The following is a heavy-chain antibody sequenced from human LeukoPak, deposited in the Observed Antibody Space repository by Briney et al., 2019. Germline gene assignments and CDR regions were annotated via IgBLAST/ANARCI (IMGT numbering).Heavy chain of an antibody. J-gene: IGHJ4*02. V-gene: IGHV3-49*04. Sequence: PGGSLRLSCAASGFTLSSYAMSWVRQAPGKGLEWVGFTRSKGFGGTPEYAASVKGRFTISRDDSKSIAYLQMNSLKTEDTAVYYCTRTPLPFGGDNPNFDYWGQGTLVTVSS. CDR1: GFTLSSYA. CDR3: TRTPLPFGGDNPNFDY. CDR2: TRSKGFGGTP. D-gene: IGHD2-21*02.